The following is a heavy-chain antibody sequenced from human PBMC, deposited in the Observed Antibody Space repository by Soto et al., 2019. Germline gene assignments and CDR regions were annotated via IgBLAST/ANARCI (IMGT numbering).Heavy chain of an antibody. CDR1: GYTFSDYY. CDR3: ARTPNNGRAGVYGMDV. Sequence: QVQLVQSGAEAKKPGASLKVSCQASGYTFSDYYIHWVRQAPGQGLEWMGWIDGDTGDTKYAQKFQGWVTMTRDTSINTAYMELSRLKSDDTAVYYCARTPNNGRAGVYGMDVWGQGTTVAVSS. V-gene: IGHV1-2*04. CDR2: IDGDTGDT. D-gene: IGHD1-26*01. J-gene: IGHJ6*02.